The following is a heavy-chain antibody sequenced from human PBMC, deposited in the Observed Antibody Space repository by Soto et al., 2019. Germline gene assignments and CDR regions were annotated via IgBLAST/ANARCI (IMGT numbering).Heavy chain of an antibody. Sequence: SVKVSCKASGGTFSSYTISWVRQAPGQGLEWMGRIIPILGIANYAQKYQGRVTITADKSTSTAYMELSSLRSEDTAVYYCVRYVAVYYYDSSGYYGSSYVDYWGQGTLVTVSS. CDR1: GGTFSSYT. D-gene: IGHD3-22*01. V-gene: IGHV1-69*02. CDR3: VRYVAVYYYDSSGYYGSSYVDY. CDR2: IIPILGIA. J-gene: IGHJ4*02.